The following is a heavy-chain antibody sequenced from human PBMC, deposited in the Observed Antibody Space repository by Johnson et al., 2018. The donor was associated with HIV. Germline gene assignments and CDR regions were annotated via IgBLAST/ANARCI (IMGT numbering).Heavy chain of an antibody. D-gene: IGHD3-16*02. CDR3: ASRSYDYVWGSYRPGSAFDI. CDR2: ISSSGSTI. J-gene: IGHJ3*02. CDR1: GFTFSDYY. Sequence: QVQLVESGGGLVQPGGSLRLSCAASGFTFSDYYMSWIRQAPGKGLEWVSYISSSGSTIYYAHSVKGRFTISRDNSKNTLYLQMDSLRAEDTAVYYCASRSYDYVWGSYRPGSAFDIWGQGTMVTVSS. V-gene: IGHV3-11*04.